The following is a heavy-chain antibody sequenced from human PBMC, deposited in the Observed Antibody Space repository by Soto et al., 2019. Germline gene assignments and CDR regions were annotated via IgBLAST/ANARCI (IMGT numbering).Heavy chain of an antibody. D-gene: IGHD2-15*01. CDR3: ARDVELQGFDH. V-gene: IGHV3-74*01. CDR2: INDDGSRI. Sequence: EVQLVESGGGLVQPGGSLRLSCAASGFTFSSFSMHWVRQVPGKGLVWVSRINDDGSRIRYADSVKGRFTISRDNAKNTLYLQMNRLRAEDTAVYYCARDVELQGFDHWGQGTLVTVSS. J-gene: IGHJ4*02. CDR1: GFTFSSFS.